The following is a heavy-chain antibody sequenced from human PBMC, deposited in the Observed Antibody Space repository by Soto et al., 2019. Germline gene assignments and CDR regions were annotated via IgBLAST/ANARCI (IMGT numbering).Heavy chain of an antibody. CDR2: ISYDGSNN. V-gene: IGHV3-30-3*01. CDR1: GFTFSSFA. Sequence: ESGGGVVQPERSLRLSCAASGFTFSSFAMHWVRQAPGKGLEWVAVISYDGSNNYYADSVKGRFTISRDNSKNTLYLQMNTLRAEDTALYYCARESWGNNYFDSWGQGTLVTVTS. D-gene: IGHD1-26*01. J-gene: IGHJ4*02. CDR3: ARESWGNNYFDS.